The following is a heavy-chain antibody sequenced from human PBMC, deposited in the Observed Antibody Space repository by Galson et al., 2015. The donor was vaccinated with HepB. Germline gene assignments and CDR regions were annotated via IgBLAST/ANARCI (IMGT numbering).Heavy chain of an antibody. CDR2: ISGSGGGS. Sequence: SLRLSCAASGFTFSSYAMSWVRQAPGKGPERVSAISGSGGGSYYADSVKGRFTISRDNSKNTLYLQMNSLRAEDTAVYYCAKAGSGRNWFDPWGQGTLVIVSS. CDR3: AKAGSGRNWFDP. CDR1: GFTFSSYA. V-gene: IGHV3-23*01. D-gene: IGHD3-10*01. J-gene: IGHJ5*02.